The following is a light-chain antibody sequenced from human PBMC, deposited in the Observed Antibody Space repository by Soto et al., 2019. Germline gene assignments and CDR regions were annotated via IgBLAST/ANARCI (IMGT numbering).Light chain of an antibody. CDR1: QDISNY. Sequence: DIQMTQSPSSLSASVGDRVTITSRASQDISNYLAWYQQKPGKVPKLLIYAASTLQLGIPSRFSGSGSGTDFTLTISSLQPEDVATYYCQKHNSAPFTFGPGTKVDIK. CDR2: AAS. V-gene: IGKV1-27*01. J-gene: IGKJ3*01. CDR3: QKHNSAPFT.